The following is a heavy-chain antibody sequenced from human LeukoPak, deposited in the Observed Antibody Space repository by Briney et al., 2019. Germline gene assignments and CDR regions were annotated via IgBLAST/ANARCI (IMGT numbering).Heavy chain of an antibody. V-gene: IGHV4-59*08. D-gene: IGHD6-25*01. CDR2: INYSGRT. Sequence: SETLSLTCSVSGDSNSDYYWSWLRQPPGKGLEWIGYINYSGRTDYNPSLKSRVTISVDTSKNQFSLKLSSVTAADTAVFYCARTISGWHYFDFWGQGILVTVSS. CDR3: ARTISGWHYFDF. CDR1: GDSNSDYY. J-gene: IGHJ4*02.